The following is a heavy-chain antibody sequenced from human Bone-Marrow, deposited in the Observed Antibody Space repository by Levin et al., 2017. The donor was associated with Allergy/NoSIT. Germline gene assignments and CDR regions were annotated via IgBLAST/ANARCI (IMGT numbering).Heavy chain of an antibody. Sequence: GESLKISCEGSRVSFTDSWMHWVRQRPGQGLVWVSRINSDGGSTSYADFVKGRFTISRDNAKNTLYLQMNSLRAEDSAVYYCATDVYYRLDVWGQGTTVTVSS. J-gene: IGHJ6*02. D-gene: IGHD3-10*01. CDR1: RVSFTDSW. CDR2: INSDGGST. CDR3: ATDVYYRLDV. V-gene: IGHV3-74*01.